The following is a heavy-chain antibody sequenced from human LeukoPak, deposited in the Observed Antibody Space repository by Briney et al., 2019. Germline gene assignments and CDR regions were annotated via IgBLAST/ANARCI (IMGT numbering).Heavy chain of an antibody. CDR2: ISSSSSYI. CDR1: GFIFSSYS. J-gene: IGHJ4*02. D-gene: IGHD3-22*01. Sequence: GGSLRLSCAASGFIFSSYSMNWVRQAPGKGLEWVSSISSSSSYIYYADSVKGRFTISRDNAKNSLYLQMNSLRAEDTAVYYCARDQYYYDSSAWWYFDYWGQGTLVTVSS. V-gene: IGHV3-21*01. CDR3: ARDQYYYDSSAWWYFDY.